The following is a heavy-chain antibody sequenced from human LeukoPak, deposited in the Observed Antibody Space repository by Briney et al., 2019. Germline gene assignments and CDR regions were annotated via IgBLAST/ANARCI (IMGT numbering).Heavy chain of an antibody. CDR1: GYTLTELS. D-gene: IGHD3-10*01. J-gene: IGHJ4*02. Sequence: ASVKVSCKVSGYTLTELSMHWVRQATGQGLEWMGWMNPNSGNTGYAQKFQGRVTMTRNTSISTAYMELSSLRSEDTAVYYCASSGSYGSGSYDYWGQGTLVTVSS. CDR3: ASSGSYGSGSYDY. CDR2: MNPNSGNT. V-gene: IGHV1-8*01.